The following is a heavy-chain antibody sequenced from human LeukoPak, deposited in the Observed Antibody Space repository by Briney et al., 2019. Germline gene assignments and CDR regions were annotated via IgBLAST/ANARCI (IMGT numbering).Heavy chain of an antibody. V-gene: IGHV3-30*02. D-gene: IGHD1-26*01. Sequence: PGGSLRLSCAASGLTFSSYGMHWVRQAPGKGLEWVAFIRYDGSNKYYADSVKGRFTISRDNSKNTLYLQMNSLRAEDTAVYYCAKPHSGSYMDAFDIWSQGTMVTVSS. J-gene: IGHJ3*02. CDR2: IRYDGSNK. CDR1: GLTFSSYG. CDR3: AKPHSGSYMDAFDI.